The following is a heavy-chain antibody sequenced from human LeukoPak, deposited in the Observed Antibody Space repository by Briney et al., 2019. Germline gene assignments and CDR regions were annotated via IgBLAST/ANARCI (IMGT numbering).Heavy chain of an antibody. Sequence: SETLSLTCTVSGGSISSYYWSWIRQPAGKGLEWIGRIYTSGSTNYNPSLKSRVTMSVDTSKNQFSLKLSSVTAADTAVYYCARERQYYDSSADWRGYYYGMDVWGQGTTVTVSS. CDR1: GGSISSYY. CDR2: IYTSGST. CDR3: ARERQYYDSSADWRGYYYGMDV. V-gene: IGHV4-4*07. D-gene: IGHD3-22*01. J-gene: IGHJ6*02.